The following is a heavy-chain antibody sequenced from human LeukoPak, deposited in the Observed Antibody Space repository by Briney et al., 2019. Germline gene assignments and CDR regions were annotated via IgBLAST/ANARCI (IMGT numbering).Heavy chain of an antibody. CDR3: ARDRGSYFYYFDY. CDR1: GFTFSSYA. D-gene: IGHD1-26*01. Sequence: GGSLRLSCAASGFTFSSYAMHWVRQAPGKGLEYVSAISSNGGSTYYANSVKGRFTISRDNSKNTLYLQMGSLRAEDMAVYYCARDRGSYFYYFDYWGQGTLVTVSS. J-gene: IGHJ4*02. V-gene: IGHV3-64*01. CDR2: ISSNGGST.